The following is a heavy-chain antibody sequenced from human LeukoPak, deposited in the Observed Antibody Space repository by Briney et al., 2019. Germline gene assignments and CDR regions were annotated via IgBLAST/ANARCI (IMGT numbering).Heavy chain of an antibody. V-gene: IGHV4-34*01. Sequence: PSETLSLTSAVYGGSFSGYYWSWIRQPPGKGLEWIGEINHSGSTNYNPSLKSRVTISVDTSKNQFSLKLSSVTAADTAVYYCARGRQYCSSTSCYRHLYYFDYWGQGTLVTVSS. CDR1: GGSFSGYY. CDR3: ARGRQYCSSTSCYRHLYYFDY. J-gene: IGHJ4*02. D-gene: IGHD2-2*01. CDR2: INHSGST.